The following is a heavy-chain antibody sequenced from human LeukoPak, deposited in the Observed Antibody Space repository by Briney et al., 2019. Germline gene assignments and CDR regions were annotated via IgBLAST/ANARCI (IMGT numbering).Heavy chain of an antibody. CDR3: ARDYMDV. CDR2: IYTDGTT. J-gene: IGHJ6*03. V-gene: IGHV3-53*01. Sequence: GGSLRLSCAASGFTVSSHYMSWVRQAPGKGLEWVSVIYTDGTTYYADSVKGRFTISRDNSKSTLSLQMNSLRAEDTAVYYCARDYMDVWGKGTTVTVSS. CDR1: GFTVSSHY.